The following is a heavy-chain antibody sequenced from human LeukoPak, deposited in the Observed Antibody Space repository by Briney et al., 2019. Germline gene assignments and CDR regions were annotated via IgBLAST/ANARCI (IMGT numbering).Heavy chain of an antibody. CDR3: ARDPFYRY. J-gene: IGHJ4*02. Sequence: SETLSLTCAVYGGSFSGYYWSWIRQPPGKGLEWIGEINHSGSTNYNPSLKSRVTISVDTSKNQFSLKLSSVTAADTAVYYCARDPFYRYWGQGTLVTVSS. V-gene: IGHV4-34*01. CDR2: INHSGST. D-gene: IGHD2/OR15-2a*01. CDR1: GGSFSGYY.